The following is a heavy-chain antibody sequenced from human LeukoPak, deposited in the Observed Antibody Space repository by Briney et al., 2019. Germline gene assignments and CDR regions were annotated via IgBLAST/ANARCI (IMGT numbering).Heavy chain of an antibody. CDR3: ARVEMATGSPGD. Sequence: ASVKVSCKASGYTLTSYDINWVRQATGQGLEWMGWMNPNSGNTGYAQKFQGRVTMTRNTSISTAYMELSSLRSEDTAVYYCARVEMATGSPGDWGQGTLVTVSS. CDR2: MNPNSGNT. D-gene: IGHD5-24*01. J-gene: IGHJ4*02. V-gene: IGHV1-8*01. CDR1: GYTLTSYD.